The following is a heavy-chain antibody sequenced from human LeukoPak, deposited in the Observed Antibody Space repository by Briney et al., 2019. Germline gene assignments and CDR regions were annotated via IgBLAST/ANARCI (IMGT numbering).Heavy chain of an antibody. D-gene: IGHD6-19*01. V-gene: IGHV3-7*01. J-gene: IGHJ4*02. CDR2: IKQDGSEK. CDR3: ASQRSGWYEGSSGSYYFDY. CDR1: GFTFSSYW. Sequence: PGGSLRLSCAASGFTFSSYWMHWVRQAPGKGLVWVANIKQDGSEKYYVDSVKGRFTISRDNAKNSLYLQMNSLRAEDTAVFYCASQRSGWYEGSSGSYYFDYWGQGTLVTVSS.